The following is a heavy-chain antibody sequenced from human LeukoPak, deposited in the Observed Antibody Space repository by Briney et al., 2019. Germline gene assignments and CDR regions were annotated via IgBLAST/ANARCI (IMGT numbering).Heavy chain of an antibody. D-gene: IGHD3-10*01. CDR2: IYYSGST. CDR3: ARTPSTHREFRLYYYGMDV. CDR1: GGSISSSSYY. J-gene: IGHJ6*02. V-gene: IGHV4-39*07. Sequence: SETLSLTCTVSGGSISSSSYYWGWIRQPPGKGLEWIGSIYYSGSTYYNPSLKSRVTISVDTSKNQFSLKLSSVTAADTAVYYCARTPSTHREFRLYYYGMDVWGQGTTVTVSS.